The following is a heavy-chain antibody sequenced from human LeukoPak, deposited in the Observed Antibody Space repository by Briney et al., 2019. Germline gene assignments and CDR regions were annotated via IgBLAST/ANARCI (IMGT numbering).Heavy chain of an antibody. V-gene: IGHV3-23*01. Sequence: QPGGSLRLSCAASGFTFSGSAMSWVRQAPGEGLEWVSLISYSGANSYYTDSVRGRFTISRDNSKDTLFLQMNSLRAEDTAVYYCARATYYDILTGSMYYGMDVWGQGTTVTVSS. CDR1: GFTFSGSA. J-gene: IGHJ6*02. D-gene: IGHD3-9*01. CDR2: ISYSGANS. CDR3: ARATYYDILTGSMYYGMDV.